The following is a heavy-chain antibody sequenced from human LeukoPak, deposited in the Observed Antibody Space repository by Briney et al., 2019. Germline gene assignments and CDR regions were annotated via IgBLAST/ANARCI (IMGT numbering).Heavy chain of an antibody. Sequence: ASETLSLTCAVYGGSFSGYYWSWIRQPPGKGLEWIGEIKHSGSTNYNPSLKSRVTISVDTSKNQFSLKLSSVTAADTAFFYKPNPAYEILTGTYYYYGMDVWGQGTTVTVSS. CDR3: PNPAYEILTGTYYYYGMDV. CDR1: GGSFSGYY. V-gene: IGHV4-34*01. J-gene: IGHJ6*02. D-gene: IGHD3-9*01. CDR2: IKHSGST.